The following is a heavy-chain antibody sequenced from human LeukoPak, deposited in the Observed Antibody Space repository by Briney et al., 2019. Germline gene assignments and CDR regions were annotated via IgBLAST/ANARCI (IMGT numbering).Heavy chain of an antibody. Sequence: PSETLSLTCTVSGGSNSSGDYYWSWIRQPPGKGLEWIGYIYYSGSTYYNPSLKSRVTISVDTSKNQFSLKLSSVTAADTAVYYCARDPEGSSSSISGWYFDLWGRGTLLTVSS. V-gene: IGHV4-30-4*08. CDR3: ARDPEGSSSSISGWYFDL. CDR2: IYYSGST. J-gene: IGHJ2*01. CDR1: GGSNSSGDYY. D-gene: IGHD6-6*01.